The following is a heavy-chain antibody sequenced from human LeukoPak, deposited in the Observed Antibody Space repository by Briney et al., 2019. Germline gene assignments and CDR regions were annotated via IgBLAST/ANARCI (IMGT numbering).Heavy chain of an antibody. Sequence: GGSLRLSXAASGFTFSSYAMHWVRQAPGKGLEYVSAISSNGGSTYYANSVKGRFTISRDNSKNTLYLQMGSLRADDMAVYYCAREMTRSFDYWGQGTLVTVSS. CDR3: AREMTRSFDY. CDR1: GFTFSSYA. CDR2: ISSNGGST. J-gene: IGHJ4*02. V-gene: IGHV3-64*01.